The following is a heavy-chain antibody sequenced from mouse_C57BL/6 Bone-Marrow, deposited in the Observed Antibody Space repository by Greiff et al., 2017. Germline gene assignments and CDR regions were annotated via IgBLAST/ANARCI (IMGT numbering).Heavy chain of an antibody. Sequence: VQLQQPGAELVMPGASVKLSCKASGYTFTSYWMHWVKQRPGQGLEWIGEIDPSDSYTNYNQKFKGKSTLTVDKSSSTAYMQLSSLTSEDSAVYYCARSSGNDGGGAMDYWGQGTSVTVSS. J-gene: IGHJ4*01. CDR2: IDPSDSYT. CDR1: GYTFTSYW. D-gene: IGHD2-2*01. V-gene: IGHV1-69*01. CDR3: ARSSGNDGGGAMDY.